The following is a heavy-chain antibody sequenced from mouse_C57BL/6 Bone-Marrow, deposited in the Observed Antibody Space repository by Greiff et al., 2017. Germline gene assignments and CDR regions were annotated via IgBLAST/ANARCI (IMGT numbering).Heavy chain of an antibody. V-gene: IGHV5-4*01. CDR2: ISDGGSYT. J-gene: IGHJ3*01. D-gene: IGHD2-9*01. CDR3: ARAPYYGYDGAWFAY. CDR1: GFTFSSYA. Sequence: VQLKESGGGLVKPGGSLKLSCAASGFTFSSYAMSWVRQTPEKRLEWVATISDGGSYTYYPDNVKGRFTISRDNAKNNLYLQMSHLKSEDTAMYYCARAPYYGYDGAWFAYWGQGTLVTVSA.